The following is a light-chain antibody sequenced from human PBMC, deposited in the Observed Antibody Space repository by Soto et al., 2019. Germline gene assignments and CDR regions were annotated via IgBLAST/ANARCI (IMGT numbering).Light chain of an antibody. J-gene: IGKJ1*01. V-gene: IGKV3-11*01. CDR2: DVS. CDR3: QQRYNWPRT. CDR1: QSVSSH. Sequence: ELVLTQSPATLSLSPGERATLSCRASQSVSSHLAWYQQKPGQAPRLLIYDVSNRATGIPARFSGSGSGTDFTLTISSLEPEDFAVYYCQQRYNWPRTFGQGTKVDIK.